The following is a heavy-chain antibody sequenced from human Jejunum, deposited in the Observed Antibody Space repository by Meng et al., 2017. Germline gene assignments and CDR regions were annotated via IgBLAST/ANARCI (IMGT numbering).Heavy chain of an antibody. J-gene: IGHJ3*02. D-gene: IGHD2-21*02. CDR2: LISKTDGGTA. V-gene: IGHV3-15*01. CDR3: TASLTAGAFDI. CDR1: GFTLSNAW. Sequence: GGSLRLSCAASGFTLSNAWMSWVRQAPGKGLEWVGRLISKTDGGTADYVEPVKGRFSISREDSTNTLYLQMNSLKTEDAAVYYCTASLTAGAFDIWGQGTMVTVSS.